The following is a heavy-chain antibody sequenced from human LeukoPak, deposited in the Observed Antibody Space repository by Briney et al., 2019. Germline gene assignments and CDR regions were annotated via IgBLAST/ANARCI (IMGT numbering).Heavy chain of an antibody. V-gene: IGHV4-38-2*02. CDR2: IYHSGST. Sequence: SETLSLTCTVSGYSISSGYYWGWIRQPPGKGLEWIGSIYHSGSTYYNPSLKSRVTISVDTSKNQFSLKLHSVTAADTAVYYCARAVRDRKYGYAFDIWGQGTMVTVSS. J-gene: IGHJ3*02. CDR1: GYSISSGYY. D-gene: IGHD4-17*01. CDR3: ARAVRDRKYGYAFDI.